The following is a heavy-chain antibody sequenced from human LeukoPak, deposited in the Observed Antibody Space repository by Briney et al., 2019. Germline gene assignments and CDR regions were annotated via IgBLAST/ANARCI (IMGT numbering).Heavy chain of an antibody. CDR3: ARHRSSSRKYYFDY. D-gene: IGHD6-19*01. CDR2: IYYSGST. Sequence: SETLSLTCAVSGVSIGTYYWSWVRQPPGKGLEWIGYIYYSGSTNYNPSLKSRVTISVDTSKNQFSLKLSSVTAADTAVYYCARHRSSSRKYYFDYWGQGTLVTVSS. CDR1: GVSIGTYY. J-gene: IGHJ4*02. V-gene: IGHV4-59*08.